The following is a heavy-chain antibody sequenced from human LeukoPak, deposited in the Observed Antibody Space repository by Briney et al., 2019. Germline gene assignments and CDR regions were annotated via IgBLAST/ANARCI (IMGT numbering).Heavy chain of an antibody. V-gene: IGHV4-39*01. CDR1: GGSISSSSYY. J-gene: IGHJ3*02. CDR3: ARGEEDPRIMITFGGVIPTDDAFDI. D-gene: IGHD3-16*02. Sequence: SETLSLTCTVSGGSISSSSYYWGWIRQPPGKGLEWIGSIYYSGSTYYNPSLKSRVTISVDTSKNQFSLKLSSVTAADTAVYYCARGEEDPRIMITFGGVIPTDDAFDIWGQGTMVTVSS. CDR2: IYYSGST.